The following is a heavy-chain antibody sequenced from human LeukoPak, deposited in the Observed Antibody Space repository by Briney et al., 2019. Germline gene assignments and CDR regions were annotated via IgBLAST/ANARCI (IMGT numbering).Heavy chain of an antibody. D-gene: IGHD2-15*01. CDR3: AKACSGGSCYGAFDI. V-gene: IGHV3-30*18. Sequence: GGSLRLSCAASGFTFSSYGMHWVRQAPGKGLEWVAVISYDGSNKYYADSVKGRFTISRDNSKNTLYLQMNSLRAEDTAVYYCAKACSGGSCYGAFDIWGQGTMVTVSP. CDR2: ISYDGSNK. CDR1: GFTFSSYG. J-gene: IGHJ3*02.